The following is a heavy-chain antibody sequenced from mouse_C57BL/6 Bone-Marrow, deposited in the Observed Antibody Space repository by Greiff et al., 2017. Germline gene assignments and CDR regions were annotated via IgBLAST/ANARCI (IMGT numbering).Heavy chain of an antibody. D-gene: IGHD1-1*01. V-gene: IGHV5-4*01. Sequence: EVKLMESGGGLVKPGGSLKLSCAASGFTFSSYAMSWVRQTPEKRLEWVATISDGGSYTYYPDNVKGRFTISRDNAKNNLYLQMSHLKSEDTAMYYCARDYYGSSYALAYWGQGTLVTVSA. CDR3: ARDYYGSSYALAY. J-gene: IGHJ3*01. CDR1: GFTFSSYA. CDR2: ISDGGSYT.